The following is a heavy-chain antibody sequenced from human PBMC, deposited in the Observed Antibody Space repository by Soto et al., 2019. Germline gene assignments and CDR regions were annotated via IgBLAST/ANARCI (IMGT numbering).Heavy chain of an antibody. CDR2: MDEDGGTT. D-gene: IGHD3-10*01. CDR3: ASDLSGRADV. J-gene: IGHJ6*02. V-gene: IGHV3-74*02. Sequence: VQLVESGGGLVRPGGSLRLSCAASGFTFSSYWMHWVRQVPGKGLVWVSRMDEDGGTTDYADSVKGRFTISRDNAKNTLYLQMNSLRVEDTAVYYCASDLSGRADVCGQGTTGTVSS. CDR1: GFTFSSYW.